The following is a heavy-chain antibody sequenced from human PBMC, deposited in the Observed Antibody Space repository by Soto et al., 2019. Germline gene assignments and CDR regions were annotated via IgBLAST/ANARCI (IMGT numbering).Heavy chain of an antibody. CDR1: GGTFSSDA. J-gene: IGHJ4*02. CDR2: IIPIFGTA. D-gene: IGHD4-17*01. V-gene: IGHV1-69*13. CDR3: AAIHSPTVTQSNY. Sequence: SVKVSCKASGGTFSSDAISWVRQAPGQGLEWMGGIIPIFGTANYAQKFQGRVTITADESTSTAYMELSSLRSEDTAVYYCAAIHSPTVTQSNYWGQGTLVTVSS.